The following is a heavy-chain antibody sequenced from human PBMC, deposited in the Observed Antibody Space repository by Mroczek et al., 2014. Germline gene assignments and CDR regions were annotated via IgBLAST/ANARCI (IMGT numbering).Heavy chain of an antibody. CDR2: IYYSGST. CDR1: GGSISSGGYY. D-gene: IGHD2-2*01. CDR3: ASTPASGVVVPAAMQGAFDI. Sequence: KESGPGLVKPSQTLSLTCTVSGGSISSGGYYWSWIRQHPGKGLEWIGYIYYSGSTYYNPSLKSRVTISVDTSKNQFSLKLSSVTAADTAVYYCASTPASGVVVPAAMQGAFDIVGPRDKWSPSL. V-gene: IGHV4-31*03. J-gene: IGHJ3*02.